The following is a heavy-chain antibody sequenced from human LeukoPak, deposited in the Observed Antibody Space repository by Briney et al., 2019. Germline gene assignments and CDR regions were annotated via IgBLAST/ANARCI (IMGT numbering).Heavy chain of an antibody. CDR1: GFTFSSYS. J-gene: IGHJ6*02. V-gene: IGHV3-48*01. Sequence: GGSLRLSCAASGFTFSSYSMNWVRQAPGKGLEWVSYISSSSSTIHYADSVKGRFTISRDNSKNTLYLQMNSLRAEDTAVYYCAKVMGDYVHHYYYGMDVWGQGTTVTVSS. CDR3: AKVMGDYVHHYYYGMDV. CDR2: ISSSSSTI. D-gene: IGHD4-17*01.